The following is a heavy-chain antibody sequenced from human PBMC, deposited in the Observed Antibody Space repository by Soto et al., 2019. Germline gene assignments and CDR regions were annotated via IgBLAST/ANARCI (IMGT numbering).Heavy chain of an antibody. D-gene: IGHD2-2*01. CDR2: FDPEDCET. CDR1: GYTLTELS. Sequence: ASVKVSCKVSGYTLTELSMHWVRQAPGKGLEWMGGFDPEDCETIYAQKFQGRVTMTEDTSTDTAYMELSSLRSEDTAVYYCATHDTRGFYYYMDVWGKGTTVTAP. CDR3: ATHDTRGFYYYMDV. V-gene: IGHV1-24*01. J-gene: IGHJ6*03.